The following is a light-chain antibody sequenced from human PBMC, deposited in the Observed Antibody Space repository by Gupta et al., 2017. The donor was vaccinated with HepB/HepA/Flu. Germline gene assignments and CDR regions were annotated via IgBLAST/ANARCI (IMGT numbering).Light chain of an antibody. CDR1: SSDVGTYKH. V-gene: IGLV2-11*01. J-gene: IGLJ1*01. CDR2: DVN. CDR3: CSDACSHTYV. Sequence: HSALTQPRSVSGYPGQQVTIHGTVTSSDVGTYKHVSWHQHLPGKAPKILIYDVNQWPSVAPDRFSGSTAGTTASRTISGLQAEDEADYYCCSDACSHTYVFGTGTKVTVL.